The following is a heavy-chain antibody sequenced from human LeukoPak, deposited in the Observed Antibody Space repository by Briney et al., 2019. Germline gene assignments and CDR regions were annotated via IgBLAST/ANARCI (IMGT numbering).Heavy chain of an antibody. D-gene: IGHD6-6*01. CDR3: ARDGLAALMD. CDR2: IIPIFGTA. CDR1: GGTFSSYA. J-gene: IGHJ4*02. V-gene: IGHV1-69*13. Sequence: ASVKVSCKASGGTFSSYAISWVRQAPGQGLEWMGGIIPIFGTANYAQKFQGRVTITADESTSTAYMELSSLRSEDTAVYYCARDGLAALMDWGQGTLVTVSS.